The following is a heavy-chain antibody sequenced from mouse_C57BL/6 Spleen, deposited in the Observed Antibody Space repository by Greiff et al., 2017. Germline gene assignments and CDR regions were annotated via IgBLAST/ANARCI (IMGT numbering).Heavy chain of an antibody. V-gene: IGHV1-62-2*01. CDR3: ARHEDSSGFLDY. CDR2: FYPGSGSI. J-gene: IGHJ2*01. Sequence: VQLPESGAELVKPGASVKLSCTASGYTFTEYTIHWLKQRSGQGLEWIGWFYPGSGSIKYNEKFKDKATLTADKTSSTVYMELSRLTSEDSAVYFCARHEDSSGFLDYWGQGTTLTVSS. D-gene: IGHD3-2*02. CDR1: GYTFTEYT.